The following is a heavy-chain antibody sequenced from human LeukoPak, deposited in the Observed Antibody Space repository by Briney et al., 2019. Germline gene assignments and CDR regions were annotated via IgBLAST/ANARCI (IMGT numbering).Heavy chain of an antibody. Sequence: PGGSLRLSCAASGFTFSDYYMSWIRQAPGKGLEWVSYISSSGSTIYYADSVKGRFTISRDNAKNSLYLQMNSLRAEDTAVYYCARDKTMAYSSGRGEDWYGMDVWGQGTTVTVSS. D-gene: IGHD6-19*01. CDR1: GFTFSDYY. CDR2: ISSSGSTI. V-gene: IGHV3-11*01. CDR3: ARDKTMAYSSGRGEDWYGMDV. J-gene: IGHJ6*02.